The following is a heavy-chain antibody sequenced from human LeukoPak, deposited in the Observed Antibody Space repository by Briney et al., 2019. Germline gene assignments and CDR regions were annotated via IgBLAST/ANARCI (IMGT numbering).Heavy chain of an antibody. D-gene: IGHD6-13*01. V-gene: IGHV4-59*01. CDR1: GGSISSYY. J-gene: IGHJ3*02. CDR2: IYYSGST. CDR3: ARDHTESSSWGGGAFDI. Sequence: PSETLSLTCTVSGGSISSYYWSWIRQPPGKGLEWIGYIYYSGSTNYNPSPKSRVTISVDTSKNQFSLKLSSVTAADTAVYYCARDHTESSSWGGGAFDIWGQGTMVTVSS.